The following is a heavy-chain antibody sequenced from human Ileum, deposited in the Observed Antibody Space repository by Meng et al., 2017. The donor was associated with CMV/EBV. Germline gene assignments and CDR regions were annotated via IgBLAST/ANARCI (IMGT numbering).Heavy chain of an antibody. CDR3: AKDGLDNYFYDSSSTFDP. CDR1: SRRGSY. V-gene: IGHV4-39*07. D-gene: IGHD3-22*01. J-gene: IGHJ5*02. Sequence: SRRGSYSPWIRRPPGKVLKGIGSIYFNGTTYFSASLKSRATISVDTSKNQFSLNLRSVTAADTAVYYCAKDGLDNYFYDSSSTFDPWGQGTLVTVSS. CDR2: IYFNGTT.